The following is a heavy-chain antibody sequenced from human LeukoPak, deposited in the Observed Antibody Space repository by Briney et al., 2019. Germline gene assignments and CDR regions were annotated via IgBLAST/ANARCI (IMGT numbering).Heavy chain of an antibody. V-gene: IGHV3-11*06. D-gene: IGHD1-26*01. J-gene: IGHJ4*02. CDR2: ISSSSSYT. CDR3: ATGGVGATSPLFIDY. Sequence: PGGSLRLSCAASGFTFSDYCMSWIRQAPGKGLEWVSYISSSSSYTRYADSVKGRFTISRDNAKNSLFLQMNSLRAEDTAVYYCATGGVGATSPLFIDYWGQGTLVTVSS. CDR1: GFTFSDYC.